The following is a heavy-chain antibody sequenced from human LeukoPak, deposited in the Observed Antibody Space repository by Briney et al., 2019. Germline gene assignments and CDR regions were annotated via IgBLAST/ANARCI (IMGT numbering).Heavy chain of an antibody. Sequence: GGSLRLSCAASGFTFSSYSMNWVRQAPGKGLEWVAFIRYDGSNKYYADSVKGRFTISRDNSKNTLYLQMSSLRAEDTAVYYCAKRSNTPYYYYYYMDVWGKGTTVTISS. CDR3: AKRSNTPYYYYYYMDV. J-gene: IGHJ6*03. CDR2: IRYDGSNK. D-gene: IGHD5-24*01. V-gene: IGHV3-30*02. CDR1: GFTFSSYS.